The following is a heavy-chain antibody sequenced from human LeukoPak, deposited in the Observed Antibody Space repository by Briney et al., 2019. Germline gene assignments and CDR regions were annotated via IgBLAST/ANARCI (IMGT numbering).Heavy chain of an antibody. V-gene: IGHV3-23*01. CDR1: GFTFNNYV. CDR2: ISVRGGST. Sequence: PGGSLRLSCAASGFTFNNYVMSWVRQAPGKGLEWGSAISVRGGSTYYVDSVKGRVTISRDNSKNTLYLQMNSLRAEDTAVYHCAREIAAPGPRFDPWGQGTLVSVSS. CDR3: AREIAAPGPRFDP. J-gene: IGHJ5*02. D-gene: IGHD6-13*01.